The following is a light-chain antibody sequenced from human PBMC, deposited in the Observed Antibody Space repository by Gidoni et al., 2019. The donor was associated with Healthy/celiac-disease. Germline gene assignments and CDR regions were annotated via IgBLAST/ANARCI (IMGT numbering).Light chain of an antibody. Sequence: EIVLKQSPATPSVSPGESATLPCRASQSFSNNLAWYQQKPGQAPRLLMYGACTRATGIPARCSGSGSGTEFTLTISSLESEDFAVYYCQQYNNWLFWTFGQGTKVEIK. J-gene: IGKJ1*01. CDR3: QQYNNWLFWT. CDR2: GAC. V-gene: IGKV3-15*01. CDR1: QSFSNN.